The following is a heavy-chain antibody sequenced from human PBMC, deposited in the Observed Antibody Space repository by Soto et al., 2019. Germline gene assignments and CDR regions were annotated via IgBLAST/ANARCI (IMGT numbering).Heavy chain of an antibody. CDR2: IYFLGNT. D-gene: IGHD3-22*01. V-gene: IGHV4-39*01. CDR1: GGSISSSSYY. Sequence: QMQLQESGPGLVKPSETLSLTCTVSGGSISSSSYYWGWIRQPPGQGLEWLGTIYFLGNTYYNPCLKCRVTISVDKSKSQLFLKLSSVTAPDTAVYYCARQIYDSSGYYYAYWGQGTLVTVSS. CDR3: ARQIYDSSGYYYAY. J-gene: IGHJ4*02.